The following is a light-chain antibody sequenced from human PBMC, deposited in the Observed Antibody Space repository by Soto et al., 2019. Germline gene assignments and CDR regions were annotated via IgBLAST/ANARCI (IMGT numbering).Light chain of an antibody. CDR2: AAS. CDR3: QQSYSPMYT. J-gene: IGKJ2*01. V-gene: IGKV1-39*01. Sequence: IQMTQSPSSLSASVGDRVTITCRASQSISSYLNWYQQKPGKAPKLLIYAASSLQSGVPSRFSGSGSGTDFTLTISSLQPEDFATYYCQQSYSPMYTFGQGTKLDIK. CDR1: QSISSY.